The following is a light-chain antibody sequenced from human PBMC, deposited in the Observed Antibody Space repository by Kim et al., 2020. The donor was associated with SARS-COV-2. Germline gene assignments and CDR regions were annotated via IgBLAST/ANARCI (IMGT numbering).Light chain of an antibody. Sequence: QLVLTQPPSVSGAPGQRVTISCTGSSSNIGAGYDVHWYQQLPGTAPKLLIYGNSNRPSGVPDRFSGSKSGTSASLAITGLQAEDEADYYRQSYDSSLSGSGVFGTGTKVTVL. V-gene: IGLV1-40*01. CDR1: SSNIGAGYD. CDR3: QSYDSSLSGSGV. CDR2: GNS. J-gene: IGLJ1*01.